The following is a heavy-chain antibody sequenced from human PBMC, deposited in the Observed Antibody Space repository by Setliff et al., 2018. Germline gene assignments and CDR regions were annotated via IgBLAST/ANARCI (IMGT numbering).Heavy chain of an antibody. CDR2: INHSGST. D-gene: IGHD1-20*01. V-gene: IGHV4-34*01. CDR1: GGTFSYYY. J-gene: IGHJ4*02. Sequence: PSETLSLTCAASGGTFSYYYWTWIRQPPGKGLEWIGEINHSGSTSYNPSLESRVTISIDTSKNQFSLNLRYVTAADTGLYHCARGRNIKLRLLDSWGQGKLVTVSS. CDR3: ARGRNIKLRLLDS.